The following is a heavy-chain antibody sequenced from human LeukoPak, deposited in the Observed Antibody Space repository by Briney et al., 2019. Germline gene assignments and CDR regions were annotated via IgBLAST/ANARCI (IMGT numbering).Heavy chain of an antibody. V-gene: IGHV3-48*04. CDR2: ISSSSSTI. Sequence: GGSLRLSCAASGFTFSSYSMNWVRQAPGKGLEWVSYISSSSSTIYYADSVKGRFTISRDNAKNSLYLQMNSLRAEDTAVYYCARDAEYCSSTSCYGFRRSWFDPWGQGTLVTVSS. CDR3: ARDAEYCSSTSCYGFRRSWFDP. D-gene: IGHD2-2*01. J-gene: IGHJ5*02. CDR1: GFTFSSYS.